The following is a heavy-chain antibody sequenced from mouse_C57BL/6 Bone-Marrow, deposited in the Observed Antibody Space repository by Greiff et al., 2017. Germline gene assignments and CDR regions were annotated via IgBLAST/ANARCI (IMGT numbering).Heavy chain of an antibody. Sequence: EVQVVESGGGLVQPKGSLKLSCAASGFTFNTYAMHWVRQAPGKGLEWVARIRSKSSNYATYYADSVKDRFTISRDESQSMLYLQMNILKTEDTAMYCCVREDGYHWYFDVWGTGTTVTVSS. D-gene: IGHD2-3*01. CDR2: IRSKSSNYAT. J-gene: IGHJ1*03. CDR1: GFTFNTYA. V-gene: IGHV10-3*01. CDR3: VREDGYHWYFDV.